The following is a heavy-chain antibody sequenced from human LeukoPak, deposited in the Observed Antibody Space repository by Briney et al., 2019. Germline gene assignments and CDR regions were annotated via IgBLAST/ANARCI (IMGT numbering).Heavy chain of an antibody. CDR2: IYYSGST. CDR3: ARDSAMPSGYNWFDP. V-gene: IGHV4-39*07. D-gene: IGHD2-2*01. CDR1: GGSISSGNYY. J-gene: IGHJ5*02. Sequence: SETLSLTCTVSGGSISSGNYYWGWIRQPPGKGLEWIGNIYYSGSTYYNPSLKSRVTISVDTSKNQFSLKLSSVTAADTAVYYCARDSAMPSGYNWFDPWGQGTLVTVSS.